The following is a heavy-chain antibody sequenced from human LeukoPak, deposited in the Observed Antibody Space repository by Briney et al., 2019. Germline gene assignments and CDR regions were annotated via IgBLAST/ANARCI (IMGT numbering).Heavy chain of an antibody. CDR3: ARVLFYSSGNKSNRVDY. Sequence: WASVKVSCKASGYTFTGYYIHWVRQAPGQGLEWMGWINPNSGGTNNAQKFQGRVTMTRDTSISTAYMELSRLRSDDTAVYYCARVLFYSSGNKSNRVDYWGQGTLVTVSS. V-gene: IGHV1-2*02. D-gene: IGHD6-19*01. J-gene: IGHJ4*02. CDR1: GYTFTGYY. CDR2: INPNSGGT.